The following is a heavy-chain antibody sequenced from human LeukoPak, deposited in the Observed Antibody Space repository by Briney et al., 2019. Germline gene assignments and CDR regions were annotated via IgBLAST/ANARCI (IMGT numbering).Heavy chain of an antibody. CDR2: IAYDGSRA. J-gene: IGHJ4*02. Sequence: GGTLRLSCAGSGFTFGGYGMHWFRQTPGKGLEWVAVIAYDGSRAFYADSVKGQFTISRDNSKNTMSVQMDDLRAEDTAVYYCTRYNNDHFDYWGQGTLVTVSS. CDR1: GFTFGGYG. D-gene: IGHD1-14*01. V-gene: IGHV3-33*01. CDR3: TRYNNDHFDY.